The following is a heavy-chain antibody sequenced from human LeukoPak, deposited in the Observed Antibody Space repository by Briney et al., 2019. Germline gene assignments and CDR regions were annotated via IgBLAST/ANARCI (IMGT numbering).Heavy chain of an antibody. D-gene: IGHD3-22*01. J-gene: IGHJ4*02. Sequence: ASVKVSCKASGYTFTSYAIHWVSQAPGQSLEWMGWIIAGNGNTKYSQRFQGRVTITRDTSASTAYMELSSLRSDDTAVYYCATAFNYDSSGYHYDYWGQGTLVTVSS. CDR1: GYTFTSYA. CDR2: IIAGNGNT. CDR3: ATAFNYDSSGYHYDY. V-gene: IGHV1-3*01.